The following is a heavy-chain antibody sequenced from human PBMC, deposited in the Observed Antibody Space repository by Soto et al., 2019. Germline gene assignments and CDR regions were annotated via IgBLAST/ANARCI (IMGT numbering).Heavy chain of an antibody. CDR3: ARDHYDSSGFYNIFFYYYGLDV. Sequence: EVQLVESGGGLAKAGGSLRLSCSASGFTFSSYSMNWVRQAPGKGLEWVSSISSGRSYIYYAGSVKGRFTISRDNAKNSLYLQRSCLRAEDTAVYYCARDHYDSSGFYNIFFYYYGLDVWGPGTTVTVS. CDR1: GFTFSSYS. V-gene: IGHV3-21*01. CDR2: ISSGRSYI. J-gene: IGHJ6*02. D-gene: IGHD3-22*01.